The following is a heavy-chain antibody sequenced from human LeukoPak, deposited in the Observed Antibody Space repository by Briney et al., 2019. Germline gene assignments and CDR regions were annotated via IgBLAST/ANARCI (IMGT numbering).Heavy chain of an antibody. CDR2: IKEDGSEK. V-gene: IGHV3-7*01. CDR3: ARVWERGSSSWTPIGY. Sequence: QTGGSLRLSCAAAGFTFSSYWMSWVRQAPGKGLEWVANIKEDGSEKYYVDSVKGRFTISRDNAKNSLFLQMNSLRAEDTAVYYCARVWERGSSSWTPIGYWGQGTLVTVSS. CDR1: GFTFSSYW. D-gene: IGHD6-13*01. J-gene: IGHJ4*02.